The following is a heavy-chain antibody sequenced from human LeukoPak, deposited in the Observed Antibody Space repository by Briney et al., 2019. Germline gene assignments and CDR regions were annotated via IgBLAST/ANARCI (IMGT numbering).Heavy chain of an antibody. Sequence: GGSLRLSCAASGFTFRSYAMSWVRQAPDKGLEWVSAISGNDGTPYYADSVKGRFTISRDNSKNLLHLQMSSLRAEDTAVYYCANTLYCSGGSCPPDYWGQGTLVTVSS. D-gene: IGHD2-15*01. CDR2: ISGNDGTP. CDR1: GFTFRSYA. J-gene: IGHJ4*02. CDR3: ANTLYCSGGSCPPDY. V-gene: IGHV3-23*01.